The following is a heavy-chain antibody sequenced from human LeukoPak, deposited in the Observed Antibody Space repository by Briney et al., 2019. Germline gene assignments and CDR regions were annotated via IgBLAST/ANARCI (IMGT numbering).Heavy chain of an antibody. Sequence: KPSETLSLTCTVSGGSISSYYWSWIRQPPGKGLEWIGYIYYSGSTNYNPSLKSRVTISVDTSKNQFSLKLSSVTAADTAVYYCARFETFGFDPWGQGTLVTVSS. V-gene: IGHV4-59*01. D-gene: IGHD2/OR15-2a*01. CDR3: ARFETFGFDP. CDR2: IYYSGST. CDR1: GGSISSYY. J-gene: IGHJ5*02.